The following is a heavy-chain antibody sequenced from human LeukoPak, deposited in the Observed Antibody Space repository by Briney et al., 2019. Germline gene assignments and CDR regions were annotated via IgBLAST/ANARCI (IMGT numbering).Heavy chain of an antibody. CDR3: AKDSPVAGTADY. D-gene: IGHD6-19*01. Sequence: GGSLRLSCAASGFTFSSFAMHWVRQAPGKGLEYLSAIYSDGSRTYYADSVKGRFTISRDNSKNMLYLQMNSLRAEDTAVYYCAKDSPVAGTADYWGQGTLVTVSS. V-gene: IGHV3-64*04. CDR2: IYSDGSRT. J-gene: IGHJ4*02. CDR1: GFTFSSFA.